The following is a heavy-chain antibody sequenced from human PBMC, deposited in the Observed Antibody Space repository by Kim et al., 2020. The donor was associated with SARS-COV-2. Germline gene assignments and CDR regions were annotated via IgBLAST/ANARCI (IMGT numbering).Heavy chain of an antibody. CDR3: AREGTGYYSYYYYYYGMDV. V-gene: IGHV3-7*03. Sequence: GGSLRLSCAASGFTFSSYWMSWVRQAPGKGLEWVANIKQDGSEKYYVDSVKGRFTISRDNAKNSLYLQMNSLRAEDTAVYYCAREGTGYYSYYYYYYGMDVWGQGTTVTVSS. D-gene: IGHD3-9*01. CDR2: IKQDGSEK. CDR1: GFTFSSYW. J-gene: IGHJ6*02.